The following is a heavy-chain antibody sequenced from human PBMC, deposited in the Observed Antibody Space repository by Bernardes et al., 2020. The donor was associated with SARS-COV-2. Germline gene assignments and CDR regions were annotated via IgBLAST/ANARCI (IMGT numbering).Heavy chain of an antibody. CDR1: GFTFSSYG. J-gene: IGHJ4*02. D-gene: IGHD3-10*01. CDR2: IWYDGSNK. CDR3: ARDLGLGYGGVDY. V-gene: IGHV3-33*01. Sequence: GGSLRLSCAASGFTFSSYGMHWVRQAPGKGLEWVAVIWYDGSNKYYADSVKGRFTISRDNSKNTLYLQMNSLRAEDTAVYYCARDLGLGYGGVDYWGQGTLVTVSS.